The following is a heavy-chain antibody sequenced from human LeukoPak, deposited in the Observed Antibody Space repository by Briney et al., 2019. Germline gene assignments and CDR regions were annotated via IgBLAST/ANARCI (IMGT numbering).Heavy chain of an antibody. CDR2: IISIFDTA. J-gene: IGHJ4*02. D-gene: IGHD2-2*01. CDR3: ASLDCSNTSCYDY. V-gene: IGHV1-69*06. CDR1: GGTFSSYA. Sequence: SVKVSCKASGGTFSSYAISWVRQAPGQGLEWMGGIISIFDTANYAQKFQGRVTITADKSTSTAYMELSSLRSKDTAVYYCASLDCSNTSCYDYWGQGTLVTVSS.